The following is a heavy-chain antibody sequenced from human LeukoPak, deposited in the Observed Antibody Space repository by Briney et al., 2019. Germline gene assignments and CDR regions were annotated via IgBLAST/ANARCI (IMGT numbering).Heavy chain of an antibody. CDR1: GYTFPTYG. V-gene: IGHV1-18*01. J-gene: IGHJ4*02. CDR2: ISVHNGNT. D-gene: IGHD2-21*02. CDR3: ARDGVAYCGGDCYSDY. Sequence: ASVKVSCKASGYTFPTYGISWVRQAPGQGLEWMGWISVHNGNTNYAQKLQGRVTMTTDTSTSTAYMELRSLRSGDTAVYYCARDGVAYCGGDCYSDYWGQGTLVTVSS.